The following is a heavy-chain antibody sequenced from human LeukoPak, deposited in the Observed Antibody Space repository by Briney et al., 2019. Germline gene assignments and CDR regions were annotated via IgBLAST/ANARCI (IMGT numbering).Heavy chain of an antibody. CDR2: IYYSEST. CDR1: GGSIGSYY. CDR3: ARSKDGFNADY. Sequence: SETLSLTCTVSGGSIGSYYWNWIRQPPGKGLEWIGYIYYSESTNYNPSLKSRATISVDTSKNQFSLKVSSVTAADTAEYYCARSKDGFNADYWGQGILVTVSS. J-gene: IGHJ4*02. D-gene: IGHD5-24*01. V-gene: IGHV4-59*01.